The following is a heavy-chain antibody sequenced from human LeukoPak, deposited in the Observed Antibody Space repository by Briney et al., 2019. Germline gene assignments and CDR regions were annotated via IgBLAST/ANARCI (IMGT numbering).Heavy chain of an antibody. CDR1: GGSISSGDYY. Sequence: PSQTLSLTCTVSGGSISSGDYYRSWIRQPPGKGLEWIGYIYYSGSTYYNPSLKSRVTISVDTSKNQFSLKLSSVTAADTAVYYCAREVRWFGELLLYYFDYWGQGTLVTVSS. CDR3: AREVRWFGELLLYYFDY. J-gene: IGHJ4*02. CDR2: IYYSGST. D-gene: IGHD3-10*01. V-gene: IGHV4-30-4*08.